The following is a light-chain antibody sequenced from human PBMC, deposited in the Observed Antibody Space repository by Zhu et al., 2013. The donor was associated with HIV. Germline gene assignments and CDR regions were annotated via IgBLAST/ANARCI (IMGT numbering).Light chain of an antibody. CDR3: QQYNNYWT. J-gene: IGKJ1*01. CDR1: QSVMNW. V-gene: IGKV1-5*03. Sequence: DIQMTQSPSTLSASVGDRVTITCRASQSVMNWLAWYQQKPGKAPKLLIDKASDLQTGVPSRFSGSGSGTEFTLTISGLQPDDFAIYYCQQYNNYWTFGQGTKVE. CDR2: KAS.